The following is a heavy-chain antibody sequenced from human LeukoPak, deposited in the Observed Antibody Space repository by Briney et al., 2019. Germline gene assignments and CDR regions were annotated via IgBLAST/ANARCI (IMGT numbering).Heavy chain of an antibody. CDR2: ISTYNGYA. CDR3: ARNSSDWYGYMDV. Sequence: GASVTVSFKASVYTFTSYGISWVRQAPGQGVEWMGWISTYNGYANYAQKLQGRVTMTTETSTSTAYMELRSLRSDDTAVYYCARNSSDWYGYMDVWGKGTTVTVSS. CDR1: VYTFTSYG. V-gene: IGHV1-18*01. D-gene: IGHD6-19*01. J-gene: IGHJ6*04.